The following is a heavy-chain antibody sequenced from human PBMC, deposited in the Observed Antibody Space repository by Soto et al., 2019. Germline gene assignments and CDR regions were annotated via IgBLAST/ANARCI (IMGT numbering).Heavy chain of an antibody. CDR3: ARGRASGSYYLLDS. CDR2: INPNSGNI. J-gene: IGHJ4*02. D-gene: IGHD3-10*01. CDR1: GNTFTSYD. V-gene: IGHV1-8*01. Sequence: ASVKVSCKASGNTFTSYDINWVRQATGHGLEWMVWINPNSGNIGYAQKFQGRVTMTRDTAIRTAYMEVSRLRSDDTAVYYCARGRASGSYYLLDSWGQGTLGTVAS.